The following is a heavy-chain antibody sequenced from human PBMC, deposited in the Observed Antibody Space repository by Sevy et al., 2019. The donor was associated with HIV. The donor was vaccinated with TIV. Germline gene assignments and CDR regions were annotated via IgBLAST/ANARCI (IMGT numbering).Heavy chain of an antibody. CDR3: VKGDGVGGFGPEHHFDY. D-gene: IGHD3-10*01. CDR1: GFTFDDYG. J-gene: IGHJ4*02. Sequence: GGSLRLSCAASGFTFDDYGMHWVRQAPGKGLEWVSGISWNSGRIGYADSVKGRFTISRDNAKNSLYLQMNSLRAEDTAVYYCVKGDGVGGFGPEHHFDYWGQGTLVTVSS. V-gene: IGHV3-9*01. CDR2: ISWNSGRI.